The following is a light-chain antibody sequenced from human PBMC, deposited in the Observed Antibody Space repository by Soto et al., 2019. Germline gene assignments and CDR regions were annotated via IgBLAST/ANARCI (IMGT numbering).Light chain of an antibody. Sequence: EIVMTQSPSTLSESPGARATLSCRASQSVSSNLAWYQQKPGQAPRLLIYGASTRATGTPARFSGSWSGTEFTITINSLQSEDFAVYYCQQYNNWPFFGGGTKVELK. V-gene: IGKV3-15*01. J-gene: IGKJ4*01. CDR3: QQYNNWPF. CDR1: QSVSSN. CDR2: GAS.